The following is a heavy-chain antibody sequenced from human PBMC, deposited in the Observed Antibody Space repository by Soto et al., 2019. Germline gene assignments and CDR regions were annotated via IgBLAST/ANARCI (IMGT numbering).Heavy chain of an antibody. Sequence: QVQLQQWGAGLLKPSETLSLTCAVYGGFVSSGSYYWSWIGQPPGKGLEWIGEMSHSGGTHFNPSLKRRVTISVDTYKYQSSLKMSSVTAADTALYYCARVERGTATTVVDAFDILGPGTMVTVSS. CDR1: GGFVSSGSYY. D-gene: IGHD2-21*02. CDR2: MSHSGGT. J-gene: IGHJ3*02. V-gene: IGHV4-34*01. CDR3: ARVERGTATTVVDAFDI.